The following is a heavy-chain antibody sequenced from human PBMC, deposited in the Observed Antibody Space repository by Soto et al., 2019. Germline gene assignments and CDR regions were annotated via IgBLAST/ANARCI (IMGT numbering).Heavy chain of an antibody. D-gene: IGHD1-26*01. CDR2: INAGNGNT. Sequence: GASVKVSCKASGYTFTSYAMHWVRQAPGQRLEWMGWINAGNGNTKYSQKFQGRVTITRDTSASTAYMELNDLNTEDTAIYYCARGGEMGLNDYWGQGTPVTVSS. CDR1: GYTFTSYA. J-gene: IGHJ4*02. CDR3: ARGGEMGLNDY. V-gene: IGHV1-3*01.